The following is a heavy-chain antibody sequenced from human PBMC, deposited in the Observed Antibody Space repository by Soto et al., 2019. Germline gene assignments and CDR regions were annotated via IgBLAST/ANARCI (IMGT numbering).Heavy chain of an antibody. CDR2: ISSRSSYI. D-gene: IGHD2-21*02. V-gene: IGHV3-21*01. Sequence: EVQLVESGGGLVKPGGSLRLSCAASGFTFSSYSMNWVRQAPGKGLEWVSSISSRSSYIYYADSVKGRVTISRDNAKNKPKLQKNSHRAGDTAVDDCARDRDCGEYRGQG. CDR1: GFTFSSYS. CDR3: ARDRDCGEY. J-gene: IGHJ4*02.